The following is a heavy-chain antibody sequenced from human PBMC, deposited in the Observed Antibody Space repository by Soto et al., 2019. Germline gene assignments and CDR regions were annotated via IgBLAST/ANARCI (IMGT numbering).Heavy chain of an antibody. CDR1: GYSLTSDA. Sequence: SVKGYCKASGYSLTSDARRWVRQAPGQRLEWMGWINAGNGNTKYSQKFQGRVTITRDTSASTAYMELSSLRSEDTAVYYCARGLGSSWYYFDYWGQGTLVTVSS. CDR2: INAGNGNT. V-gene: IGHV1-3*01. CDR3: ARGLGSSWYYFDY. D-gene: IGHD6-13*01. J-gene: IGHJ4*02.